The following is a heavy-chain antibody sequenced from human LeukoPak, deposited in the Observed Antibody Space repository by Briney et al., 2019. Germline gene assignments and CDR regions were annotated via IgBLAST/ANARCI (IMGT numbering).Heavy chain of an antibody. CDR1: GGTFSSYA. Sequence: ASVKVSCKASGGTFSSYAISWVRQAPGQGLEWMGGIIPIFGTANYAQKFQGRVTITADESTSTAYLELSSLRSEDTAVYYCARGVGATGGDYWGQGTLVTVSS. D-gene: IGHD1-26*01. CDR2: IIPIFGTA. V-gene: IGHV1-69*13. CDR3: ARGVGATGGDY. J-gene: IGHJ4*02.